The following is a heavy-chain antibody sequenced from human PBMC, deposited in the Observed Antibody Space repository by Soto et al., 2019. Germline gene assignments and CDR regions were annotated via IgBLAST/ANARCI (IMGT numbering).Heavy chain of an antibody. CDR1: GGSISSYY. CDR3: ARQHSGSYMYDAFDM. V-gene: IGHV4-59*08. D-gene: IGHD1-26*01. J-gene: IGHJ3*02. Sequence: QVQLQESGPGLVKPSETLSLTCTVSGGSISSYYWSWIRQPPGKGLEWIGYIYYSGSTNYNPSLKSRVTISLDTSKNQSSLKLNSVTAADTAVYYCARQHSGSYMYDAFDMWGQGTMVTVSS. CDR2: IYYSGST.